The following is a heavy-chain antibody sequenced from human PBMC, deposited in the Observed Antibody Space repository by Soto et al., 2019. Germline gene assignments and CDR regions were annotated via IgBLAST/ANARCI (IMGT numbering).Heavy chain of an antibody. CDR2: VSGGTGAT. V-gene: IGHV3-23*01. CDR3: TRWNGYGDL. CDR1: GFSVSTYG. J-gene: IGHJ5*02. Sequence: DVQILASGGGLVEPGGSLRLSCAASGFSVSTYGVTWLRQGPGKGLEWVSGVSGGTGATHYRDSVKGRFTITTDYTENTAYLQMNSLRVEDPAFYYCTRWNGYGDLWGQGILVTVS. D-gene: IGHD1-1*01.